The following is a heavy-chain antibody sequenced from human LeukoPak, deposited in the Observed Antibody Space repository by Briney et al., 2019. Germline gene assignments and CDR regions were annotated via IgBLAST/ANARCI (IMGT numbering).Heavy chain of an antibody. V-gene: IGHV4-59*11. CDR1: GGSISSHY. CDR3: ARGHYYDTSGDY. D-gene: IGHD3-22*01. CDR2: IDHSGST. Sequence: SETLSLTCTVFGGSISSHYWSWIRQPPGKGLEWIGYIDHSGSTNYNPSLKSRVTISVDTSKNQFSLNLSSVTAADTAVYYCARGHYYDTSGDYWGQGTLVTVSS. J-gene: IGHJ4*02.